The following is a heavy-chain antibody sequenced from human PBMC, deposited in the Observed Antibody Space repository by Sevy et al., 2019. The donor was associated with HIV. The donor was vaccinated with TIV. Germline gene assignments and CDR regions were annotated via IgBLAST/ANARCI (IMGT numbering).Heavy chain of an antibody. J-gene: IGHJ6*02. Sequence: GGSLRLSCAASGFIFRSYVMSWVRQAPGKGLEWVSTISGSGGSTYYADSVKGRSTISRDNSNNALFLEMNSLRADDTAVYYCARDVDSNYDGIDAWGQGTTVTVSS. D-gene: IGHD4-4*01. CDR3: ARDVDSNYDGIDA. CDR2: ISGSGGST. V-gene: IGHV3-23*01. CDR1: GFIFRSYV.